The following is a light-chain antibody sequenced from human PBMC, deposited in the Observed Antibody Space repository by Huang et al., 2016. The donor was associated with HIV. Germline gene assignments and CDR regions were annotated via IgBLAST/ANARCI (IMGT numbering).Light chain of an antibody. CDR3: QQYGSSPLT. V-gene: IGKV3-20*01. Sequence: EIVLTQSPGTLSLSPGEGATVSCTARENISSDFLAWYQQTPGQAPRLLIYGATRRAAGIPDRFSGSGSGRDFTLTITRLESEDSAMYHCQQYGSSPLTFGGGTKVEI. J-gene: IGKJ4*01. CDR1: ENISSDF. CDR2: GAT.